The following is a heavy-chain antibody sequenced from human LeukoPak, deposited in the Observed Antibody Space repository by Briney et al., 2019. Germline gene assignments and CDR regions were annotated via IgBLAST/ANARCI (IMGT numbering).Heavy chain of an antibody. V-gene: IGHV4-39*01. J-gene: IGHJ4*02. CDR3: ARRKGSGMFDY. CDR1: GGSISSSSYY. D-gene: IGHD3-10*01. Sequence: SETLSLTCTVSGGSISSSSYYWGWIRQPPGKGLEWIGSIYYSGSTYYNPSLKSRVTISVDTSKDQFSLKLSSVTAADTAVYYCARRKGSGMFDYWGQGTLVTVSS. CDR2: IYYSGST.